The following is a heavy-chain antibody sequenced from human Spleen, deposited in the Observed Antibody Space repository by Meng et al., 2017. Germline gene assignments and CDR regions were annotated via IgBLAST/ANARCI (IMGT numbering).Heavy chain of an antibody. V-gene: IGHV1-18*01. D-gene: IGHD6-13*01. J-gene: IGHJ3*02. Sequence: ASVKVSCKASGYTFTSYGISWVRLAPGQGLEWMGWISPDSGDTNYAQKLQGRVTMTTDTSTSTAYMELRSLRSDDTALYFCARDDPFSSSWFAFDIWGQGTLVTVSS. CDR1: GYTFTSYG. CDR3: ARDDPFSSSWFAFDI. CDR2: ISPDSGDT.